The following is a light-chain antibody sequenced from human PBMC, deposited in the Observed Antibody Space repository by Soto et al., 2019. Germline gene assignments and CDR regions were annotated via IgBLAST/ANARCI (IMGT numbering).Light chain of an antibody. CDR1: QSINSN. V-gene: IGKV3-15*01. CDR3: QKYNNWWT. Sequence: VMTQSPATLSVSPGERATLSCTASQSINSNLAWYQQRPGQAPRLLIYGASTRATGIHARLSGSGSGTEFNLTISSLQSEDFAVYYCQKYNNWWTLGQGTKVDIK. CDR2: GAS. J-gene: IGKJ1*01.